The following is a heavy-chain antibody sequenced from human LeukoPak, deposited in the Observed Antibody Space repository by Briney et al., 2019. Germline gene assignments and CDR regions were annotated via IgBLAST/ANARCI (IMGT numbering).Heavy chain of an antibody. Sequence: GESLKISCKGSGYSFTSYWIGWVRQMPGKGLEWTGIIYPGDSDTRYSPSFQGQVTISADKSISTAYLQWSSLKASDTAMYYCARRRDLYSGSYYPFDYWGQGTLVTVSS. CDR3: ARRRDLYSGSYYPFDY. J-gene: IGHJ4*02. D-gene: IGHD1-26*01. V-gene: IGHV5-51*01. CDR2: IYPGDSDT. CDR1: GYSFTSYW.